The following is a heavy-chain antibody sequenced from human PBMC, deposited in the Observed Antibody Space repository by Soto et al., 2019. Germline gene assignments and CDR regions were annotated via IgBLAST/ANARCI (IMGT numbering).Heavy chain of an antibody. D-gene: IGHD1-26*01. Sequence: PGGSLRLSCAVSGFNFNIYFMTWVRQAPGKGLEWISSISGSGDSTYYADSVKGRFTISRDNSKKTLYLQMNSLRAEDTAVYYCAKSCCAKSHLGAMAPFDSWSQGALVTVSS. J-gene: IGHJ4*02. V-gene: IGHV3-23*01. CDR1: GFNFNIYF. CDR3: AKSCCAKSHLGAMAPFDS. CDR2: ISGSGDST.